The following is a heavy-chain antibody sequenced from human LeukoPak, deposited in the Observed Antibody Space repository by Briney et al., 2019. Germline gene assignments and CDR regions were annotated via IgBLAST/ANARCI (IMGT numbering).Heavy chain of an antibody. CDR1: GGTFSSYA. V-gene: IGHV1-69*13. Sequence: GASVKVSCKASGGTFSSYAISWVRQAPGQGLEWMGGIIPIFGTANYAQEFQGRVTITADESTSTAYMELSSLRSEDTAVYYCARDLDYDFWSGYYTLYYYYGMDVWGQGTTVTVSS. CDR3: ARDLDYDFWSGYYTLYYYYGMDV. CDR2: IIPIFGTA. D-gene: IGHD3-3*01. J-gene: IGHJ6*02.